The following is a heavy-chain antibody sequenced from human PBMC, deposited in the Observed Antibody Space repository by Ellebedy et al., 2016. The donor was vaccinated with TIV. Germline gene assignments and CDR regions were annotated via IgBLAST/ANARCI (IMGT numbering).Heavy chain of an antibody. V-gene: IGHV3-53*01. Sequence: GESLKISCAASGFTVSSNYMSWVRQAPGKGLEWVSVIYSAGSTYYAHSVKGRFTISRDNSKTTLYLQMNSLRAEATAVYYCARGFKKGRDAFDIWGQGTMVTVSS. CDR1: GFTVSSNY. J-gene: IGHJ3*02. CDR2: IYSAGST. CDR3: ARGFKKGRDAFDI.